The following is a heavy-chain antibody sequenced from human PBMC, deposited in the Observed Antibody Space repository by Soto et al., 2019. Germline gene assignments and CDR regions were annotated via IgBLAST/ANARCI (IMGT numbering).Heavy chain of an antibody. J-gene: IGHJ5*02. D-gene: IGHD6-13*01. CDR3: ARDLWQQLVSWFDP. V-gene: IGHV1-18*01. CDR2: ISAYNGNT. CDR1: GYTFTSYG. Sequence: QVQLVQSGAEVKKPGASVKVSCKASGYTFTSYGISWVRQAPGQGLEWMGWISAYNGNTNYAQKLQGRVTMTTDTSTSTACMELRSLRSDDTAGYDCARDLWQQLVSWFDPGGQGTLVTVSS.